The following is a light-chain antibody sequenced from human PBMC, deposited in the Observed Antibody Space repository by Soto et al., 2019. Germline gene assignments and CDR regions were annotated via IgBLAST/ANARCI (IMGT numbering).Light chain of an antibody. CDR3: QQYKTYST. V-gene: IGKV1-5*03. J-gene: IGKJ1*01. CDR1: QTISTS. Sequence: DIQLTPSPSTLSASVGDRVTITCRATQTISTSLAWYQQIPGRAPKLLLCEASILDTGVPSRFGGSGSGAEFTLTISSLQPDDFATYYCQQYKTYSTFGQGTKVDIK. CDR2: EAS.